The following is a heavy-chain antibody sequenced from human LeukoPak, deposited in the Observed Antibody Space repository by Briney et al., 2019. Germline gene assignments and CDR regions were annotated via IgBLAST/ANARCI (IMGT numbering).Heavy chain of an antibody. D-gene: IGHD3-22*01. CDR1: GGTISSYY. CDR3: ARGKVDDYDSSGWAFDI. J-gene: IGHJ3*02. Sequence: PSETLSLTCTVSGGTISSYYWSWIRQPAGKGLEWIGRIYTSGSTNYNPSLKSRVTMSVDTSKNQFSLKLSSVTAADTAVYYCARGKVDDYDSSGWAFDIWGQGTMVTVSS. CDR2: IYTSGST. V-gene: IGHV4-4*07.